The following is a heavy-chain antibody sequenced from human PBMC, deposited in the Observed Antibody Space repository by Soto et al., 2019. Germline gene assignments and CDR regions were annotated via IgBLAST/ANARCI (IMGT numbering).Heavy chain of an antibody. CDR1: GSTFTDFT. CDR3: ARRPDAFDI. CDR2: ISGDGLST. Sequence: PGGSLRLSCAGSGSTFTDFTMTWVRQAPGKGLEWVSAISGDGLSTYYAGSVKGRFTISRDNSKTTLYLQMNSLRAEDTAVYYWARRPDAFDIWGQETMVTVSS. V-gene: IGHV3-23*01. J-gene: IGHJ3*02.